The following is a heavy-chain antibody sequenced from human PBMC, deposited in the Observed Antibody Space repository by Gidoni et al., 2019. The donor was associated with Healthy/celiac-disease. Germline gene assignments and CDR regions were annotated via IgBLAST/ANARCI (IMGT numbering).Heavy chain of an antibody. J-gene: IGHJ5*02. CDR1: GASVSSNSAA. CDR2: TYYRSKWYN. Sequence: QVHLPQSGPGMVKPSKTLSRTGAISGASVSSNSAAWNWIRQSPSRGLEWLGRTYYRSKWYNDYAVSVKSRITITPDTSKNQCSLQLNSVTPEDTAVYYCARGAAAGTPLFVTSGQGSLVTVSS. D-gene: IGHD6-13*01. V-gene: IGHV6-1*01. CDR3: ARGAAAGTPLFVT.